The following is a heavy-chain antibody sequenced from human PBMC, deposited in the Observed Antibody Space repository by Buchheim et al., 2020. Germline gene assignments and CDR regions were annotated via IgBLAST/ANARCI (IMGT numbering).Heavy chain of an antibody. CDR1: GFIFSSHA. D-gene: IGHD6-19*01. V-gene: IGHV3-23*01. CDR2: IGASYTT. J-gene: IGHJ4*02. CDR3: ARPDSLAYRNGWNAPFDY. Sequence: EVQLLESGGALVQPGGSLRLSCAASGFIFSSHAMTWVRQAPGMGLEWVSAIGASYTTFYADSVKGRLTISRDNAKNTLFLHMRSLRAEDTAVYYWARPDSLAYRNGWNAPFDYWGQGTL.